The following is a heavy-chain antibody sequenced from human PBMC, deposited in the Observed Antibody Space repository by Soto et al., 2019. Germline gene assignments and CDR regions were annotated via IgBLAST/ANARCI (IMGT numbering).Heavy chain of an antibody. Sequence: GGSLRLSCAASGFTFSSYWMHWVRQAPGKGLVWVSRINSDGSSTSYADSVKGRFTISRDNAKNTLYLQMNSLRAEDTAVYYCARCPSHSGSYYYYYGMDVWGQGTTVTVS. CDR1: GFTFSSYW. D-gene: IGHD1-26*01. V-gene: IGHV3-74*01. J-gene: IGHJ6*02. CDR2: INSDGSST. CDR3: ARCPSHSGSYYYYYGMDV.